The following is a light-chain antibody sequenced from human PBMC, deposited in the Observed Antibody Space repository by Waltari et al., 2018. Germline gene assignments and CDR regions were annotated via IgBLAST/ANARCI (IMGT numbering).Light chain of an antibody. CDR3: QKYGSLPAT. CDR1: QSISRF. CDR2: DAS. J-gene: IGKJ1*01. Sequence: SCRARQSISRFLAWYQQKPGQAPRLLIYDASTSATGIPDRFSGSGSGTDFSLTINRLEPEDIAVYYCQKYGSLPATFGQGTKVEIK. V-gene: IGKV3-20*01.